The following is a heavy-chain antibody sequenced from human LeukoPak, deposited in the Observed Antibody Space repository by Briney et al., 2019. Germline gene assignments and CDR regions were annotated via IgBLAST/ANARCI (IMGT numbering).Heavy chain of an antibody. J-gene: IGHJ2*01. V-gene: IGHV5-51*01. CDR3: ARRMTADYFDL. Sequence: GESLKISCKGSGYSFTSYWIGWVRQMPGKGLEWMGIIYPGDSDTRYSPSFQGQVTISADKSFSTAYLQWSSLKASDTAVYYCARRMTADYFDLWGRGTLVTVSS. CDR1: GYSFTSYW. CDR2: IYPGDSDT. D-gene: IGHD2-21*02.